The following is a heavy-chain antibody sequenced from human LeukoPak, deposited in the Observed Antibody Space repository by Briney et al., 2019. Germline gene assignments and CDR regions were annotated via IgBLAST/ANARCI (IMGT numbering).Heavy chain of an antibody. Sequence: GGSLRLSCAASGFTSSAYYMSWIRQAPGKGLEWVSYISSSGSTIYYADSVKGRSTISRDNAKNSLYLQMNSLRAEDTAVYYCARDYDFWSGYFGNWFDPWGQGTLVTVSS. CDR1: GFTSSAYY. CDR3: ARDYDFWSGYFGNWFDP. V-gene: IGHV3-11*01. J-gene: IGHJ5*02. CDR2: ISSSGSTI. D-gene: IGHD3-3*01.